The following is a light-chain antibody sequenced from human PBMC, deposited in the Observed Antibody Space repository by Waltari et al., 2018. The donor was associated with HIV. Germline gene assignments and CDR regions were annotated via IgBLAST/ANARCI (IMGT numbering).Light chain of an antibody. J-gene: IGLJ2*01. V-gene: IGLV3-21*02. CDR2: DDK. Sequence: SSVLSQPPSASVAPGQTARITCCVHYIRSKSVHWYQPQPGQAPTLVVHDDKDRLSGIPERFSGSNSENTATLSIRRVEAGDEADYYCKVWDSTTYHVVFGGGSKLTVL. CDR3: KVWDSTTYHVV. CDR1: YIRSKS.